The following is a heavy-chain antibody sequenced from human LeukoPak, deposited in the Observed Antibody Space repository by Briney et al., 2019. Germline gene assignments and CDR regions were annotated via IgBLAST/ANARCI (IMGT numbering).Heavy chain of an antibody. CDR1: GYTFTSYY. D-gene: IGHD3-22*01. CDR3: ARDRGRTYYYDSSGYLGFTDFDL. J-gene: IGHJ4*02. V-gene: IGHV1-46*01. Sequence: ASVKVSCKASGYTFTSYYMHWVRQAPGQGLEWMGVINPSVGSTSYAQKFQGRVTMTRDTSTSTVYMELSSLRSEDTAVYYCARDRGRTYYYDSSGYLGFTDFDLWGEGTLVSVSS. CDR2: INPSVGST.